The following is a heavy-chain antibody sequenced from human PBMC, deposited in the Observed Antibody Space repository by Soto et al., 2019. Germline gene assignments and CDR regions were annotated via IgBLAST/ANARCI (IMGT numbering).Heavy chain of an antibody. D-gene: IGHD3-22*01. J-gene: IGHJ4*02. CDR1: CYSITSDSSS. CDR3: ARQASEGHSSSPFRY. Sequence: SATLSLTCTFPCYSITSDSSSWAWIRQPPGKGLQWIGSIYYTGTTYYSPSLKSRVTLSIDTSKNFFSLKLNSVTAADTAVYYCARQASEGHSSSPFRYWGQG. CDR2: IYYTGTT. V-gene: IGHV4-39*01.